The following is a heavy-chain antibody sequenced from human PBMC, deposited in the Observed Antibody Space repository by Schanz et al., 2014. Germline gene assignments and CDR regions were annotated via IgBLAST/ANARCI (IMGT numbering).Heavy chain of an antibody. Sequence: QVQLVQSGAEAKKPGVSVKVSCKASGYTFTTYYIHWVRQAPGQGLEWMGKINPSGGSTSYAQKFQGRVTMTADKSTSTVYMEVSGLRSEDTAVYYCAKVDRTRYYAMDVWGQGTTVTVSS. V-gene: IGHV1-46*01. D-gene: IGHD3-9*01. CDR3: AKVDRTRYYAMDV. J-gene: IGHJ6*02. CDR2: INPSGGST. CDR1: GYTFTTYY.